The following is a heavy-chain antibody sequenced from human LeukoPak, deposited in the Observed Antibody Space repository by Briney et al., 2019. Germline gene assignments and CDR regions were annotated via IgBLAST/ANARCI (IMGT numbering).Heavy chain of an antibody. V-gene: IGHV3-23*01. Sequence: GGSLRLSCASSGFTFSSYAMSWVRQAPGKGLEWVSAISGSGGSTYYADSVKGRFTISRDNSKNTLYLQMNSLRAEDTAVYYCAKVAYSSSWYGWFDPWGQGTLVTVSS. CDR3: AKVAYSSSWYGWFDP. J-gene: IGHJ5*02. D-gene: IGHD6-13*01. CDR1: GFTFSSYA. CDR2: ISGSGGST.